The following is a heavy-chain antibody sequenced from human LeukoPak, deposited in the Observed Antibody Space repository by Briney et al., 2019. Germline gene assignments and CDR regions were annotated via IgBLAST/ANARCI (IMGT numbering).Heavy chain of an antibody. J-gene: IGHJ4*02. D-gene: IGHD1-26*01. CDR2: IKQDGSEK. CDR3: AIGGSYYPLFDY. Sequence: GGSLRLSCAASGFTFGNYWMSWVRQAPGKGLEWVANIKQDGSEKYYVESVKGRFTISRDNAKNSLYLQMNSLRAEDTALYYCAIGGSYYPLFDYWGQGTLVTVSS. CDR1: GFTFGNYW. V-gene: IGHV3-7*01.